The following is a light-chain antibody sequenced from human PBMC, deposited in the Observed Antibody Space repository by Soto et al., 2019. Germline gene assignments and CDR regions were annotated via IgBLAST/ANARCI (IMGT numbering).Light chain of an antibody. CDR2: DAS. Sequence: DIQMTRSPSTLSASVGDRVTITCRASQSISSWLAWYQQKPGKAPKLLIYDASSLESGVPSRFSGSGSGTEFTLTISSLQPDDFATYYSQQYNSYSWTFGQGTKVEIK. CDR1: QSISSW. J-gene: IGKJ1*01. V-gene: IGKV1-5*01. CDR3: QQYNSYSWT.